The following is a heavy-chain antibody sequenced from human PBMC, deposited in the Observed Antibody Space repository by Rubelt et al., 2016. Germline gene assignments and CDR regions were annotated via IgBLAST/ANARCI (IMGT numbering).Heavy chain of an antibody. D-gene: IGHD5-12*01. J-gene: IGHJ4*02. CDR1: GYRFTNYW. CDR3: SRLMGYSTIDY. Sequence: EVQLVQSGAEVKKPGESLKISCKGSGYRFTNYWIGWVRQMPGKGLEWMGIFHPGDSATRYSTSFQGQGTISADKSINTAYLEWSSLKASDTAIYYCSRLMGYSTIDYWGQGTLVTVSS. V-gene: IGHV5-51*01. CDR2: FHPGDSAT.